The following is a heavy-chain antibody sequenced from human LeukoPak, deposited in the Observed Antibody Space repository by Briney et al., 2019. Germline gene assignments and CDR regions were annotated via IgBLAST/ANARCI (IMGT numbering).Heavy chain of an antibody. CDR3: ARGFTGWVTSPIDY. Sequence: GGSLRLSCAASGFTFSSYEMNWVRKAPGKGLEGFSYISSSGSSIYYADFVKGRFTISRDNAKNSLSLQMNSLRAEDTAVYYCARGFTGWVTSPIDYWGQGALVTVSS. CDR2: ISSSGSSI. J-gene: IGHJ4*02. CDR1: GFTFSSYE. V-gene: IGHV3-48*03. D-gene: IGHD2-2*01.